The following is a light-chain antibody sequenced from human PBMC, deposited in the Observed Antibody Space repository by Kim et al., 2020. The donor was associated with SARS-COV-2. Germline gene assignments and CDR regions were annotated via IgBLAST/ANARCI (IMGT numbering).Light chain of an antibody. CDR3: QQRTTWPLS. V-gene: IGKV3-11*01. Sequence: DIVLTQSPATLSLSPGQRATLSCRASQSVGSYLAWYQQTPGQAPRLLIYDASNRATGIPARFSGSGSGTDFTLTISSLEPEDFAVYYCQQRTTWPLSFGGGTKVDIK. CDR2: DAS. CDR1: QSVGSY. J-gene: IGKJ4*01.